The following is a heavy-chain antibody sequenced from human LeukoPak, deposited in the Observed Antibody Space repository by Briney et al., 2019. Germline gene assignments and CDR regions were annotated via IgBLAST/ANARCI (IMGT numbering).Heavy chain of an antibody. CDR2: ISAYNGNT. D-gene: IGHD1-26*01. CDR3: ARHRWGATTFYFDY. J-gene: IGHJ4*02. Sequence: ASVKVSCKASGYTFTSYGISWVRQAPGQGLEWMGWISAYNGNTNYAQKLQGRVTMTTDTSTSTAYMELRSLRSDDTAVYYCARHRWGATTFYFDYWGQGTLVTASS. V-gene: IGHV1-18*01. CDR1: GYTFTSYG.